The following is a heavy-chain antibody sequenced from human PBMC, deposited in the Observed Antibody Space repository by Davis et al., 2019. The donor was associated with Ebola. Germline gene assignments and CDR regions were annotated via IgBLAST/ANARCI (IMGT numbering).Heavy chain of an antibody. CDR1: GYTFTGYY. Sequence: ASVKVSCKASGYTFTGYYMHWVRQAPGQGLEWMGWINAGNGNTKYSQKFQGRVTITRDTSASTAYMELSSLRSEDTAVYYCARDCSGGSCYFQNWFDPWGQGTLVTVSS. V-gene: IGHV1-3*01. CDR3: ARDCSGGSCYFQNWFDP. D-gene: IGHD2-15*01. J-gene: IGHJ5*02. CDR2: INAGNGNT.